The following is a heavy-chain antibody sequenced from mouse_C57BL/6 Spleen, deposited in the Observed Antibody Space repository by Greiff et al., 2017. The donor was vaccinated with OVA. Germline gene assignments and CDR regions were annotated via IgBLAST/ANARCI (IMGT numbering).Heavy chain of an antibody. V-gene: IGHV1-26*01. CDR2: INPNNGGT. CDR3: ARYPDYSNPYWYSDV. J-gene: IGHJ1*03. CDR1: GCTFTDYY. Sequence: EVQLQQSGPELVKPGASVKISCKASGCTFTDYYMNWVKQSHGKSLEWIGDINPNNGGTSYNQKFKGKATLTVDKSSSTAYMELRSLTSEDSAVYYCARYPDYSNPYWYSDVWGTGTTVTVSS. D-gene: IGHD2-5*01.